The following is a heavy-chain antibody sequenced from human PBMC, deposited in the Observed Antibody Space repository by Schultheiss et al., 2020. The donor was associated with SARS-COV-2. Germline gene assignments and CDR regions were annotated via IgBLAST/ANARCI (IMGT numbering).Heavy chain of an antibody. D-gene: IGHD3-9*01. CDR1: GGSISSGGYS. Sequence: LRLSCAVSGGSISSGGYSWSWIRQPPGKGLEWIGYIYYSGSTYYNPSLKSRVTISVDTSKNQFSLKLSSVTAADTAVYYCARGDYDILTGWGQGTLVTVSS. CDR2: IYYSGST. V-gene: IGHV4-30-4*07. J-gene: IGHJ4*02. CDR3: ARGDYDILTG.